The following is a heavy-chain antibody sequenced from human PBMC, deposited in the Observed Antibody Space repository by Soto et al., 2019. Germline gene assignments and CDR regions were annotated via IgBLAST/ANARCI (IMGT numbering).Heavy chain of an antibody. Sequence: SETNSLTYTVSGHYISSTIYDLCCISPPPGKGLEWIGSIYYSGSTYYNPSLKSRVTISVDTSKNQFSLKLSSVTAADTAVYYCARHPPPPYGDYVWYFDLWGSGTLVTVS. CDR1: GHYISSTIYD. V-gene: IGHV4-39*01. CDR3: ARHPPPPYGDYVWYFDL. CDR2: IYYSGST. D-gene: IGHD4-17*01. J-gene: IGHJ2*01.